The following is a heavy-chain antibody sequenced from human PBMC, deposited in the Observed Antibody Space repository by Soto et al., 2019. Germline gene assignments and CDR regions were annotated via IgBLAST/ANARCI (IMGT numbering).Heavy chain of an antibody. CDR2: IKTKTDGGTT. CDR1: GITFSNAW. Sequence: EVQLVESGGGLVKPGGSLRLSCAASGITFSNAWMSWVRQAPGKGLEWVGRIKTKTDGGTTDYVAPVKGRFTISRDDSKDTVFLQMNGLKTEDTAVYYCTTGVIPSWGQGTLVTVSS. V-gene: IGHV3-15*01. CDR3: TTGVIPS. J-gene: IGHJ5*02. D-gene: IGHD3-16*02.